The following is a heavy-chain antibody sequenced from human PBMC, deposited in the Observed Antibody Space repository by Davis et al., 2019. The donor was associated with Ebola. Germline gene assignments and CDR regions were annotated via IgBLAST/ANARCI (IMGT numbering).Heavy chain of an antibody. CDR3: ARAVGYGIDY. Sequence: SETLSLTCAVSGGSISSGGYSWSWIRQPPGKGLEWIGCIYYSGSTNYNPSLKSRVTISVDTSKNQFSLKLSSVTAADTAVYYCARAVGYGIDYWGQGTLVTVSS. CDR1: GGSISSGGYS. D-gene: IGHD5-12*01. V-gene: IGHV4-61*08. CDR2: IYYSGST. J-gene: IGHJ4*02.